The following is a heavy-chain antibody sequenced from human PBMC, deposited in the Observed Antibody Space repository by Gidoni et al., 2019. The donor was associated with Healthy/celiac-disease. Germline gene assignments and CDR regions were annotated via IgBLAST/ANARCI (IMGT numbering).Heavy chain of an antibody. J-gene: IGHJ4*02. V-gene: IGHV5-51*01. CDR2: IYPGDSDT. D-gene: IGHD6-19*01. CDR3: ARQRTQGWLGSFGY. Sequence: EAQLVQSGAEAKKPAETLKISCKGSGYSFTSHWIGWVPQRPGKGLEWMGIIYPGDSDTRYSPSFQGQVTVSADKSISTAYLQWGSLKASDTAMYYCARQRTQGWLGSFGYWGQGTLVTVSS. CDR1: GYSFTSHW.